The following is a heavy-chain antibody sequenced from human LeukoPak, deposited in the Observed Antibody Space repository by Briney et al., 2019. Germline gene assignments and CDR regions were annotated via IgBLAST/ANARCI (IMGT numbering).Heavy chain of an antibody. CDR1: GFTFSSYA. CDR3: ARYCGGVSCYSGYDY. Sequence: PGGSLRLSCAASGFTFSSYAMSWVRQAPGKGLEWVSTINSGDSTYYADTVMGRFTISRDNSKNTLYLQMNTLRTEDTAIYYCARYCGGVSCYSGYDYWGRGTLVTVSS. J-gene: IGHJ4*02. CDR2: INSGDST. D-gene: IGHD2-15*01. V-gene: IGHV3-23*01.